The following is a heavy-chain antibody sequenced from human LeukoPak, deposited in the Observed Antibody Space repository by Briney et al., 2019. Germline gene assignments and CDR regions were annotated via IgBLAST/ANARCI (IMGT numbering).Heavy chain of an antibody. CDR2: ISGSGGST. D-gene: IGHD1-26*01. V-gene: IGHV3-23*01. CDR1: GFTFSSYA. J-gene: IGHJ5*02. CDR3: AKDPKNLVGANWFDP. Sequence: SGGSLRLSCAASGFTFSSYAMSWVRQAPGKGLEWVSAISGSGGSTYYADSVKGRFTISRDNSKNTLYLQMNSLRAEDTAVYYCAKDPKNLVGANWFDPWGQGTLVTVSS.